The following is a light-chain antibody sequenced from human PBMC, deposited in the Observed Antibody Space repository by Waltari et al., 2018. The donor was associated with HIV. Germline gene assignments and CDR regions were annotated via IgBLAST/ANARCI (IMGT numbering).Light chain of an antibody. CDR3: TSYTSSSPCV. V-gene: IGLV2-14*01. CDR2: EVS. Sequence: QSALTQPASVSGSPGQSITLSCPGPSSDVGGYTYASWYQQHPDRAPKLLIYEVSNRPSGVSNRFSGSKSGNTASLTISGLQAEDEADYYCTSYTSSSPCVFGTGTKVTVL. J-gene: IGLJ1*01. CDR1: SSDVGGYTY.